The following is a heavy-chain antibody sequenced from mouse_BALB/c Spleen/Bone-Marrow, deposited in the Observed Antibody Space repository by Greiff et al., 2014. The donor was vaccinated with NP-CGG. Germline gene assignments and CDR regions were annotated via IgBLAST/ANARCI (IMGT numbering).Heavy chain of an antibody. D-gene: IGHD1-1*01. CDR3: ERGLRWCFDV. Sequence: EVQLQQSGTVLARPGASVKMSCKASGYSFTSYWMHWVKERPGQGLEWIGAIYPGNSDTSYNQKFKGKAKLTAVTSASTAYMELSSLTNEDSAVYYCERGLRWCFDVWGAGTTVTVSS. V-gene: IGHV1-5*01. CDR2: IYPGNSDT. CDR1: GYSFTSYW. J-gene: IGHJ1*01.